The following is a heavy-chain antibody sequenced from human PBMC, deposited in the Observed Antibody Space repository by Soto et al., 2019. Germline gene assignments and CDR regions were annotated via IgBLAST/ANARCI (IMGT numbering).Heavy chain of an antibody. CDR3: AKDPPTTGTTFDY. CDR2: INKSGGST. Sequence: GGSLRLSCAASGFTFSSFAMSWVRQAPGKGLEWVSTINKSGGSTYYADSVKGRFTISRDNSKNMLFLQINGLRAEDTAVYYCAKDPPTTGTTFDYWGRGTLVTVS. V-gene: IGHV3-23*01. D-gene: IGHD1-1*01. CDR1: GFTFSSFA. J-gene: IGHJ4*02.